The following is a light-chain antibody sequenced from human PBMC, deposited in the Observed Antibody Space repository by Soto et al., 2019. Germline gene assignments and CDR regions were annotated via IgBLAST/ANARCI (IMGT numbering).Light chain of an antibody. J-gene: IGLJ3*02. CDR1: SSNIGNNY. CDR2: END. Sequence: QSVLTQPPSVSAAPGQKVTISCSGSSSNIGNNYVSWYQQLPGTAPKVLIYENDKRPSGIPDRFSGSKSGASATLGITGLQTGDEGDYYCGTWDSSLSAGVFGGGTKLTVL. CDR3: GTWDSSLSAGV. V-gene: IGLV1-51*01.